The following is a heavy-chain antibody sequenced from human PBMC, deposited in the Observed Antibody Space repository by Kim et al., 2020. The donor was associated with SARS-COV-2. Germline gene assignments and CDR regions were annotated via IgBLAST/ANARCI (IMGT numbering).Heavy chain of an antibody. CDR3: ARTAAAAGGD. D-gene: IGHD6-13*01. J-gene: IGHJ4*02. V-gene: IGHV3-74*01. CDR2: T. Sequence: TVYADSVKGRFTISTDNAKRTIYLQMNSLRADDTAVYYCARTAAAAGGDWGQGTLVTVSS.